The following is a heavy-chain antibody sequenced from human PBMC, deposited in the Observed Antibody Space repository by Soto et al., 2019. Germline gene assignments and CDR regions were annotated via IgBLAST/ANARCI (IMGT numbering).Heavy chain of an antibody. CDR1: GFTFSSYA. V-gene: IGHV3-23*01. Sequence: EVQLLESGGGLVQPGGSLRLSCAASGFTFSSYAMNWVRQAPGKGLEWVSVISGSDGSTYYADSVKGRFTISRDNSKDTLNLQMNSLRAEDTAVYYCTRRSSIWYFDYWGQGTLVTFSS. CDR3: TRRSSIWYFDY. J-gene: IGHJ4*02. CDR2: ISGSDGST. D-gene: IGHD6-13*01.